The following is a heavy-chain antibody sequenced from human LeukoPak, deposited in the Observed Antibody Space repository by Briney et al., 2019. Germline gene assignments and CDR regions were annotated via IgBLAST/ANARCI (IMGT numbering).Heavy chain of an antibody. CDR3: SRCQYDFWSGYYPIHDY. J-gene: IGHJ4*02. CDR2: IYHSGST. CDR1: GYSISSGYY. D-gene: IGHD3-3*01. Sequence: SETLSLTCTVSGYSISSGYYWGWIRQPPGKGLEWIGSIYHSGSTYYNPSLKSRVTISVDTSKNQFSLKLSSVTAADTAVYYCSRCQYDFWSGYYPIHDYWGQGTLLTVSS. V-gene: IGHV4-38-2*02.